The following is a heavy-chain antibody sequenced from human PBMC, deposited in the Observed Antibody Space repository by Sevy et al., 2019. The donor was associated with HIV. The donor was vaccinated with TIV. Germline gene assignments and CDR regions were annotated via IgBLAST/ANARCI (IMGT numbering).Heavy chain of an antibody. J-gene: IGHJ4*02. Sequence: ASVKVSCKFSGHTLTELPIHWVRQAPGKRLEWMGRFDPEDGERIYAQKFQGRVTMTEATSTDTAYMELSSLRSEDTALYYCASTREYYSDNRGYFDYWGQGTLVTVSS. CDR3: ASTREYYSDNRGYFDY. D-gene: IGHD3-22*01. CDR1: GHTLTELP. V-gene: IGHV1-24*01. CDR2: FDPEDGER.